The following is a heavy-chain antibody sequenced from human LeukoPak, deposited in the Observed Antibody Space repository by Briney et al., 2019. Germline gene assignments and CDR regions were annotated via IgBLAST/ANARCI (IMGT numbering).Heavy chain of an antibody. V-gene: IGHV4-38-2*01. CDR2: LYHSGNT. Sequence: SETLSLTCAVSGYSIGSGYYWGWIRQSPGKGLEWIGSLYHSGNTYYNPSLKSRVTISVDTSMNQFSLKLRSVTAADTAVYYCLAISSWYYFDYWGQGALVTVSS. CDR3: LAISSWYYFDY. D-gene: IGHD6-13*01. J-gene: IGHJ4*02. CDR1: GYSIGSGYY.